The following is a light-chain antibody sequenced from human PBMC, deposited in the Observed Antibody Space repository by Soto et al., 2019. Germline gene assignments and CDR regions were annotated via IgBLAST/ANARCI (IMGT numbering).Light chain of an antibody. Sequence: EIVMTQSPATLSVSPGGSATLSCRASQHVSSNFAWYRQKPGQAPTLLIYRASTRATGIPARFSGSGSGTESTLTISRLQSEDFAVYYCQQYNNWPYTFGQGTKLEIK. CDR3: QQYNNWPYT. V-gene: IGKV3-15*01. CDR2: RAS. J-gene: IGKJ2*01. CDR1: QHVSSN.